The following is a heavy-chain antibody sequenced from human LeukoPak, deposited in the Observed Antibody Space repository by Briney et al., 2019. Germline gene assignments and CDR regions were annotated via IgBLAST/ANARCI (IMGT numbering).Heavy chain of an antibody. J-gene: IGHJ4*02. V-gene: IGHV1-2*02. Sequence: GASVKVSCKASGYTFTGYYMHWVRQAPGQGLEWRGWINPNSGGTNYAQKFQGRVTMTRDTSISTAYMELSRLRSDDTAVYYCARYPKSLNSYYYDSSGYFWDYWGQGTLVTVSS. CDR1: GYTFTGYY. D-gene: IGHD3-22*01. CDR3: ARYPKSLNSYYYDSSGYFWDY. CDR2: INPNSGGT.